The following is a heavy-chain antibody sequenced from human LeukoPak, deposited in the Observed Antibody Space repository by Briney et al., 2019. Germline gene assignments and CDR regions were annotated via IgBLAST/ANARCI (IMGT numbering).Heavy chain of an antibody. CDR1: VFTFSSYS. D-gene: IGHD6-19*01. V-gene: IGHV3-48*04. CDR3: ARDLRVAGNPNWFDP. J-gene: IGHJ5*02. CDR2: ISSSSTI. Sequence: PGGSLRLSCAASVFTFSSYSMNWVRQAPGKGLEWVSYISSSSTIYYADSVKGRFTISRDNAKNSLYLQMNSLRAEDTAVYYCARDLRVAGNPNWFDPWGQGTLVTGSS.